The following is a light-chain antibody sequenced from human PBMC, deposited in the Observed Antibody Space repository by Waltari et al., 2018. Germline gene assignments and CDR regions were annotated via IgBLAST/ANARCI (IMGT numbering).Light chain of an antibody. J-gene: IGLJ3*02. Sequence: QSALTQPASVSGSPGQSITISCTGTTSDVGGYNSVSWYQQHPGKAPKLMIHNVSNRPSGVSNRFSGSNAGNTASLTISGLQAEDEAVYYCSSYTSTNTFGLFGGGTKLTVL. CDR2: NVS. CDR1: TSDVGGYNS. V-gene: IGLV2-14*03. CDR3: SSYTSTNTFGL.